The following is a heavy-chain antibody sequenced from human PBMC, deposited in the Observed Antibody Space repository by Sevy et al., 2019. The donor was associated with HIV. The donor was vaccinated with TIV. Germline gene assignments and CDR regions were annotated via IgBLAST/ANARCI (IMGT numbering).Heavy chain of an antibody. CDR2: ISGRADST. Sequence: GESLKISCAASGFTFSSYAMSWVRQAPGKGLEWVSTISGRADSTYYADSVKGRFTISRDNSKNTLYLQMNSLRAEDTAVYYCAKDPSDLSAYWGQGTLVTVSS. D-gene: IGHD1-26*01. V-gene: IGHV3-23*01. J-gene: IGHJ4*02. CDR1: GFTFSSYA. CDR3: AKDPSDLSAY.